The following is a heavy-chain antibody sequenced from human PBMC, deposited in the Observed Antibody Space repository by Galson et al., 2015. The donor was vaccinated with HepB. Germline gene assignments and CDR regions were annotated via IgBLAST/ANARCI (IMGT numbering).Heavy chain of an antibody. D-gene: IGHD2-21*01. CDR2: IIPIFGTA. V-gene: IGHV1-69*13. J-gene: IGHJ6*03. CDR1: GCTFSSYS. CDR3: ARWVIRYYCIDV. Sequence: SVKVSCKASGCTFSSYSISWVRQAPGQGLEWMGGIIPIFGTANYAQKLQGRVTITADESTSTAYMELSSLRSEDTAVYYCARWVIRYYCIDVWGKGTTVTVSS.